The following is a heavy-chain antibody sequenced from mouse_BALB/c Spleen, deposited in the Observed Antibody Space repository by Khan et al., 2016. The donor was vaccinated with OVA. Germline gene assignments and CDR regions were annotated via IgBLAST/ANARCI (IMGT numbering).Heavy chain of an antibody. Sequence: EVQLQESGPGLVKPSQSLSLTCTVTGYSITSDYAWNWIRQFPGNQLEWMGYISYSGNTKYNPSLKSRISITRDTSKNQFFLQLNSVTVEDTATYYGARIYGGDFDYWGQGTTLTVSS. D-gene: IGHD1-1*01. CDR3: ARIYGGDFDY. V-gene: IGHV3-2*02. CDR2: ISYSGNT. CDR1: GYSITSDYA. J-gene: IGHJ2*01.